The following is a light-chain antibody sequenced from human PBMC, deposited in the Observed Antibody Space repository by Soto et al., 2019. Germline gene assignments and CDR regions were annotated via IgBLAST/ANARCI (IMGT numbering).Light chain of an antibody. CDR3: QQYNSFSWT. J-gene: IGKJ1*01. Sequence: DIRMTQSPSTLSASVGDRVTITCRASQSISTWLAWYQQKQGKAPKLLIYDASKLESGIPSRFSGSGSGTEFTLTISSLQPDDFATYYCQQYNSFSWTFGQGTKVEIK. CDR2: DAS. CDR1: QSISTW. V-gene: IGKV1-5*01.